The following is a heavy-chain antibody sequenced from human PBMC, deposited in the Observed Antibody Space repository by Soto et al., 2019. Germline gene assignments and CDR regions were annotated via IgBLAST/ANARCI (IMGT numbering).Heavy chain of an antibody. CDR3: ATWHEREHAYDV. CDR1: GLTISGKKY. Sequence: PGGSLRLSCAAFGLTISGKKYVAWVRQAPGKGLEWVSALYDVDGSFYADSVKGRFTTSSDSSKTTVYLQMNDLRPGDTAVYYCATWHEREHAYDVWGQGTTVTVSS. D-gene: IGHD1-1*01. CDR2: LYDVDGS. J-gene: IGHJ3*01. V-gene: IGHV3-53*01.